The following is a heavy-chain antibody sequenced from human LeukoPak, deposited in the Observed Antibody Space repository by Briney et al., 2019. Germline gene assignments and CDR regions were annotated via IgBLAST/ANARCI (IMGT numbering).Heavy chain of an antibody. J-gene: IGHJ5*02. Sequence: SETLSLTRTVSGGSISSSSYYWGWIRQPPGKGLEWIGSIYYSGSTYYNPSLKSRVTISVDTSKNQFSLKLGSVTAADTAVYYCARQSGTHNWFDPWGQGTLVTVSS. V-gene: IGHV4-39*01. CDR2: IYYSGST. CDR3: ARQSGTHNWFDP. D-gene: IGHD1-26*01. CDR1: GGSISSSSYY.